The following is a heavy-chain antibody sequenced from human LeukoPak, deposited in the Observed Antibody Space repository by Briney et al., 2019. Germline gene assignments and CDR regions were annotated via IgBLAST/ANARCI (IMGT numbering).Heavy chain of an antibody. CDR1: GGSISSSSYY. J-gene: IGHJ5*02. CDR2: IYYSGST. Sequence: SSETLSLTCTVSGGSISSSSYYWGWIRQHPGKGLEWIGYIYYSGSTYYNPSLKSRVTISVDTSKNQFSLKLSSVTAADTAVYYCARGLLFSWFDPWGQGTLVTVSS. V-gene: IGHV4-31*03. CDR3: ARGLLFSWFDP. D-gene: IGHD2-21*02.